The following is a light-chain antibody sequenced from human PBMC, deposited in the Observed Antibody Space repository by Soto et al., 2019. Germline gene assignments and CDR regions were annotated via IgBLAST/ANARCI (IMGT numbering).Light chain of an antibody. CDR2: EVS. V-gene: IGLV2-8*01. Sequence: QSALTQPPSASGSPGQSVTISCTGTSSDVGAYNYVSWYQQHPGKAPKLMIYEVSKRPSGVPDSFSGSKSGNTASLTVSGHQAEDEADYYCSSYAGSNTRFGTGTKLTVL. J-gene: IGLJ1*01. CDR3: SSYAGSNTR. CDR1: SSDVGAYNY.